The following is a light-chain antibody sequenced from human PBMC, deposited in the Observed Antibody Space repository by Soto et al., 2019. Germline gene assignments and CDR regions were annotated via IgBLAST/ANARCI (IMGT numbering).Light chain of an antibody. V-gene: IGKV3-20*01. Sequence: EIVLTQSPGTLSLSPGERATLSCRASQSVGRDYLAWYQQKPGQTPRLLIHGASSRATGIPDRFSGSGSGTDFTLTISRLEPEDSAVYYCQQSGRPFGQGTKVDIK. CDR1: QSVGRDY. J-gene: IGKJ1*01. CDR3: QQSGRP. CDR2: GAS.